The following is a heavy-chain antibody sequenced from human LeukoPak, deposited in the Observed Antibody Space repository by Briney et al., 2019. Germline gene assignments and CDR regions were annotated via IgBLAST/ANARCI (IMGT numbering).Heavy chain of an antibody. CDR2: ISAYNGNT. CDR3: ARDRAWRFGELSDY. CDR1: GYTFTSYG. D-gene: IGHD3-10*01. Sequence: ASVKVSCKASGYTFTSYGISWVRQAPGQGLEWVGWISAYNGNTNYAQKLQGRVTMTTDTSTSTAYMELRSLRSDDTAVYYCARDRAWRFGELSDYWGQGTLVTVSS. V-gene: IGHV1-18*01. J-gene: IGHJ4*02.